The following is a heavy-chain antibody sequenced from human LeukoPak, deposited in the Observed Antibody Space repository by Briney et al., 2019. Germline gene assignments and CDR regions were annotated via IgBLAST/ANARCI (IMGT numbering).Heavy chain of an antibody. D-gene: IGHD3-3*01. CDR2: IRSKANSYAT. Sequence: GGSLRLSCAASGFTFSGSAMHWVRQASGKGLEWVGRIRSKANSYATAYAASVKGRFTISRDDSKNTAYLQMNSLKTEDTAVYYCTTNYDFWSGYHCDWWGQGTLVTVSS. V-gene: IGHV3-73*01. CDR3: TTNYDFWSGYHCDW. CDR1: GFTFSGSA. J-gene: IGHJ4*02.